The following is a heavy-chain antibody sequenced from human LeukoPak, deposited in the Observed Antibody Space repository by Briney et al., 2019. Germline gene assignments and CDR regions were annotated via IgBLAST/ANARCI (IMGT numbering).Heavy chain of an antibody. J-gene: IGHJ3*02. D-gene: IGHD3-10*01. CDR3: ARKGLVRGVIEAFDI. CDR1: GYTFTSYD. Sequence: ASVKVSCKASGYTFTSYDINWVRQATGRGLEWMGWMNPNSGNTGYAQKFQGRVTMTRNTSISTAYMELSSLRSEDTAVYYCARKGLVRGVIEAFDIWGQGTMVTVSS. CDR2: MNPNSGNT. V-gene: IGHV1-8*01.